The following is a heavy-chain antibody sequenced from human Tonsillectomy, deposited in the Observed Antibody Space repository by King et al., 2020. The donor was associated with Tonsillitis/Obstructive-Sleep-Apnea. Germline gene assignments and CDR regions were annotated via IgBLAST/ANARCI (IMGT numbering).Heavy chain of an antibody. CDR1: GYSFTSYW. CDR2: IYPADSDI. CDR3: ASLPNEFISGWRPPNHGYFDY. J-gene: IGHJ4*02. Sequence: VQLVQSGAEVKKSGESLKISCKGSGYSFTSYWIGWVRQMPGKGLEWMGIIYPADSDIVYSPSFQGQVTISADKSISTAYLQWSSLKASDTAMYYCASLPNEFISGWRPPNHGYFDYWGQGTLVTVSS. D-gene: IGHD6-19*01. V-gene: IGHV5-51*01.